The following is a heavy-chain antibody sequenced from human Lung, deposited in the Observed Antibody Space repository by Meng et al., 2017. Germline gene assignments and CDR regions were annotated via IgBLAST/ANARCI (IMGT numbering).Heavy chain of an antibody. CDR1: VGSFSGYY. CDR2: INHSGST. Sequence: QGRFKQLASRLCNPFETLSSTCAVYVGSFSGYYWTWIRQPPGKGLEWIGEINHSGSTNYNPSLKSRVTISVDTSKNQFSLKLSSVTAADTAVYYCARPKQANWYFDLWGRGTLVTVSS. V-gene: IGHV4-34*01. J-gene: IGHJ2*01. CDR3: ARPKQANWYFDL. D-gene: IGHD1/OR15-1a*01.